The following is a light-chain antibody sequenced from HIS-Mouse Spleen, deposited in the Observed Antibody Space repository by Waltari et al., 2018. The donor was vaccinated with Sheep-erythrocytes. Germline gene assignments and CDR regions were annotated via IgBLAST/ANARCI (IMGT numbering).Light chain of an antibody. V-gene: IGKV1-9*01. CDR1: PGISSY. CDR3: QQLNSYPPYT. Sequence: IQLTQSPSFLSASVGDRVTITCRASPGISSYLAWYQQKPGKAPKLLIYAASTLQSGVPSRFSGSGSGTEFTLTISSLQPEDFATYYCQQLNSYPPYTFGQGTKLEIK. CDR2: AAS. J-gene: IGKJ2*01.